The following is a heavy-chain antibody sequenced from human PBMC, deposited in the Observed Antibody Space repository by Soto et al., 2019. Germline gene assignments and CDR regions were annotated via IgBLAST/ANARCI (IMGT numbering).Heavy chain of an antibody. CDR2: IRSKANGYAT. J-gene: IGHJ6*02. CDR3: TRNLGAKYGFDV. CDR1: GFPFSGSI. Sequence: GGSLRLSCAASGFPFSGSIIHWVRQASGKGLEWVGRIRSKANGYATAYGGSVKGRFTITRDDSQNTAYLQMDSQKTEDTAVYYCTRNLGAKYGFDVWGQGTTVTVSS. D-gene: IGHD1-26*01. V-gene: IGHV3-73*01.